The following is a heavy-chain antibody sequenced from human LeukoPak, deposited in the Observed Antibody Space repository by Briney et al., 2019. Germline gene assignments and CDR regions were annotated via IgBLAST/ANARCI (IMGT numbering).Heavy chain of an antibody. V-gene: IGHV1-18*01. Sequence: ASVKVSCKTSAYIFTSYGITWVRQAPGQGLEWMGWISGDNGNTNYAPKLQDRVTLTTDTSTATAYMELRNLRSDDTAVYYCARRWSSGWYGDYWGQGTLVTVSS. D-gene: IGHD6-19*01. CDR2: ISGDNGNT. CDR1: AYIFTSYG. J-gene: IGHJ4*02. CDR3: ARRWSSGWYGDY.